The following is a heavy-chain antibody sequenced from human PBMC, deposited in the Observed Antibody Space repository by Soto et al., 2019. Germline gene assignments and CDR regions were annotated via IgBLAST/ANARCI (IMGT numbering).Heavy chain of an antibody. J-gene: IGHJ4*02. D-gene: IGHD1-26*01. CDR3: ARGVVGATDFDH. CDR1: GGTFSSFA. Sequence: QVPVVQSGAEVKKPGSSVKVSCRAPGGTFSSFAFSWVRQAPGQGLEWMGGFIPMSDTTHYAQKFQGRVMITADKSTRTVYMDLSSLRSEDTAVYYCARGVVGATDFDHWGQGTLVTVSS. V-gene: IGHV1-69*06. CDR2: FIPMSDTT.